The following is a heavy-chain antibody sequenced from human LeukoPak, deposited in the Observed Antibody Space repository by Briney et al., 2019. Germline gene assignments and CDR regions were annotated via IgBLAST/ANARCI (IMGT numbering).Heavy chain of an antibody. CDR2: INSGGSST. Sequence: GGSLRLSCAASGFTFSNHWMNWVRQAPGEGLVWVSRINSGGSSTNYADSVKGRFTISRDNAKNALYLQMNSLRAEDTALYYCARGWEVTAVDYYYMDVWGKGTTVTVSS. J-gene: IGHJ6*03. D-gene: IGHD1-26*01. CDR1: GFTFSNHW. V-gene: IGHV3-74*01. CDR3: ARGWEVTAVDYYYMDV.